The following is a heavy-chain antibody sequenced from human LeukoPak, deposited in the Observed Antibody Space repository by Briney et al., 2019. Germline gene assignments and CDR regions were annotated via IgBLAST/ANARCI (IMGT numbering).Heavy chain of an antibody. CDR2: IYYSRST. CDR3: ASGHHCASTSCYYFDY. V-gene: IGHV4-59*01. D-gene: IGHD2-2*01. CDR1: GGSISSYY. Sequence: AETLSLTCTVSGGSISSYYWSWIRQPPGKGLEWIGYIYYSRSTNYNPSLKSRVTISVDASKNQFSLKLSSVTAADTAVYYSASGHHCASTSCYYFDYWGQGTLVTVSS. J-gene: IGHJ4*02.